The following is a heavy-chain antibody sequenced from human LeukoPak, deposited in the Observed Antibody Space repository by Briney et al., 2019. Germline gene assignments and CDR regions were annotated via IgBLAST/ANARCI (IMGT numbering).Heavy chain of an antibody. D-gene: IGHD5-12*01. J-gene: IGHJ4*02. CDR3: ARARGYGGAFDY. V-gene: IGHV3-66*01. Sequence: GGSLRLSCAASGFTVSSYYMSWVRQAPGKGLEWVSLIYSGGNTYYADSVKGRFTISRDSSKNTLYLQMNSLRAEDTSVYYCARARGYGGAFDYWGQGTLVTVSS. CDR2: IYSGGNT. CDR1: GFTVSSYY.